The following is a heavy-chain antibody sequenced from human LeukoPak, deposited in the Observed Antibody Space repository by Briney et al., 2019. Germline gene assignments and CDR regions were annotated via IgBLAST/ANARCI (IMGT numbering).Heavy chain of an antibody. D-gene: IGHD1-1*01. CDR1: GFTFSSFG. V-gene: IGHV3-48*04. J-gene: IGHJ6*03. CDR2: ISISSSTI. Sequence: GGSLRLSCAASGFTFSSFGMNWVRQAPGKGLEWISYISISSSTIYYADSVKGRFTISRDNAKNSLYLQMNSLRAEDTAVYYCARAGYPGDYYMDVWGKGTTVTISS. CDR3: ARAGYPGDYYMDV.